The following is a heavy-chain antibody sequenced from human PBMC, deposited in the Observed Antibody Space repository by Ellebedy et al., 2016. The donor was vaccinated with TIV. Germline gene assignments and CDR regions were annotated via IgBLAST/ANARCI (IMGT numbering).Heavy chain of an antibody. V-gene: IGHV3-33*01. Sequence: GGSLRLSXAASGFTFSSYGMHWVRQAPGKGLEWVAVIWYDGSNKYYADSVKGRFTISRDNSKNTLYLQMNSLRAEDTAVYYCARDIVVARYYFDYWGQGTLVTVSS. J-gene: IGHJ4*02. D-gene: IGHD2-21*01. CDR3: ARDIVVARYYFDY. CDR2: IWYDGSNK. CDR1: GFTFSSYG.